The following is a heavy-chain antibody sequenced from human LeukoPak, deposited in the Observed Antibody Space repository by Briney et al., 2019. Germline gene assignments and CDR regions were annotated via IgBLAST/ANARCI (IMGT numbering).Heavy chain of an antibody. CDR3: ARGFYGGNSDY. D-gene: IGHD4-23*01. CDR1: GFTFRTYA. V-gene: IGHV3-33*08. CDR2: IWYDGSNK. Sequence: PGGSLRLSCAASGFTFRTYAMHWVRQAPGKGLEWVAVIWYDGSNKYYADSVKGRFTISRDNSKNTLYLQMNSLRAEDTAVYYCARGFYGGNSDYWGQGTLVTVSS. J-gene: IGHJ4*02.